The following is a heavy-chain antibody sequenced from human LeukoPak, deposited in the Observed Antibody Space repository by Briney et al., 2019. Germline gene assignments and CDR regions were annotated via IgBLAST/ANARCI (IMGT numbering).Heavy chain of an antibody. J-gene: IGHJ5*02. CDR3: ARESACGTTNCLAPADWLDP. Sequence: HVASVKVSCKASGYTFTSYYMHWVRQAPGQGLEWMGIINPSGGSTSYAQKFQGRVTMTRDTSTSTVYMELSSLRSEDTAVYYCARESACGTTNCLAPADWLDPWGQGTLVIVSS. V-gene: IGHV1-46*01. CDR1: GYTFTSYY. CDR2: INPSGGST. D-gene: IGHD2-2*01.